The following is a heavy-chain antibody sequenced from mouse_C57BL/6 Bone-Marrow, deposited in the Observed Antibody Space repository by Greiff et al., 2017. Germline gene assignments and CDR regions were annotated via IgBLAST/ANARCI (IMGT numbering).Heavy chain of an antibody. V-gene: IGHV1-69*01. CDR2: IDPSDSYT. D-gene: IGHD1-1*01. J-gene: IGHJ2*01. CDR1: GYTFTSYW. Sequence: QVQLKQPGAELVMPGASVKLSCKASGYTFTSYWMHWVKQRPGQGLEWIGEIDPSDSYTNYNQKFKGKSTLTVDKSSSTAYMQLSSLTSEDSAGYYCARGNYGSGLDYWGQGTTLTVSS. CDR3: ARGNYGSGLDY.